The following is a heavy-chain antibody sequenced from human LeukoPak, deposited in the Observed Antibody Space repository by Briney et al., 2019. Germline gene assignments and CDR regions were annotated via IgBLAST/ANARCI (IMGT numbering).Heavy chain of an antibody. CDR1: GYTFTSYG. Sequence: ASVNVSCKASGYTFTSYGISWVRHAPGQGLEWMGWISDYNGNTNYAQKIQGRVTMTTDTSTSTAYMELRRLRSDDTAVYYCASPIVANYYGMDVWGQGTTVTVSS. J-gene: IGHJ6*02. CDR2: ISDYNGNT. CDR3: ASPIVANYYGMDV. V-gene: IGHV1-18*01. D-gene: IGHD5-12*01.